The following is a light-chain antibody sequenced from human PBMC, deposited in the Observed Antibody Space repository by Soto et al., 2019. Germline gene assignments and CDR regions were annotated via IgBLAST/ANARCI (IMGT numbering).Light chain of an antibody. CDR3: QQSYSTPIT. CDR1: QSISSY. Sequence: DIQMTQSPSSLSASVGDRVTITCRASQSISSYLNWYQQKPGKAPKLLISAASSLQSGVPSRFSGSGSGTDFTLPISSLQPEDSATYYCQQSYSTPITFGQGTRLEIK. V-gene: IGKV1-39*01. J-gene: IGKJ5*01. CDR2: AAS.